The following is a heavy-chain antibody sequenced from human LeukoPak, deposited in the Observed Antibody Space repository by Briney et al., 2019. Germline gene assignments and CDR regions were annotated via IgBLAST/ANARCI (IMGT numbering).Heavy chain of an antibody. J-gene: IGHJ6*02. CDR2: INHSGST. Sequence: SETLSLTCAVYGGSFSGYYWSWIRQPPGKGLEWIGEINHSGSTNYNPSLKSRVTISVDASKNQFSLKLSSVTAADTAVYYCARAPPAYYYYGMDVWGQGTTVTVSS. V-gene: IGHV4-34*01. CDR1: GGSFSGYY. CDR3: ARAPPAYYYYGMDV.